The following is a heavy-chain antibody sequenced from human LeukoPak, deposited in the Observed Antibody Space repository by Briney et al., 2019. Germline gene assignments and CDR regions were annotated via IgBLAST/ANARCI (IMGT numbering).Heavy chain of an antibody. J-gene: IGHJ6*02. V-gene: IGHV4-34*01. CDR3: ARGDRSTYYDFWSGYGYYYGMDV. CDR1: GGSFSGYY. CDR2: INHSGST. D-gene: IGHD3-3*01. Sequence: SETLSLTCAVYGGSFSGYYWSWIRQPPGKGLEWIGEINHSGSTNYNPSLKSRVTLSVDTSKNQFSLKLSSVTAADTAVYYCARGDRSTYYDFWSGYGYYYGMDVWGQGTTVTVSS.